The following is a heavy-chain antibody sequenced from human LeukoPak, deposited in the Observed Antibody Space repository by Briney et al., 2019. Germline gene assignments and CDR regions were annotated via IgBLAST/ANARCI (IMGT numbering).Heavy chain of an antibody. CDR2: IKKDGSEK. Sequence: PGGSLRLSCAASGLTLSSYWMSWVRQAPGKGLEWVANIKKDGSEKYYVDSVKGRFTISRDNAKNSLYLQMNSLRAEDTAVYYCARDLDYGDYYFDRWGQGNLATVS. D-gene: IGHD4-17*01. CDR3: ARDLDYGDYYFDR. J-gene: IGHJ4*02. V-gene: IGHV3-7*01. CDR1: GLTLSSYW.